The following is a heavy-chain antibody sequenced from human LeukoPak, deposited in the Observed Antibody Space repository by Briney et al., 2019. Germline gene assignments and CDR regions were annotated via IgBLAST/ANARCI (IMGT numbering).Heavy chain of an antibody. Sequence: SETLSLACTVSGVSISSYYWSWIRQPPGKGLEWSGYIYYSGSTNYNPSLKSRVTISVDTSKNQFSLKLSSVTAADTAVYYCARDSGSGYDSSGGAFDIWGQGTMVTVSS. CDR2: IYYSGST. J-gene: IGHJ3*02. D-gene: IGHD3-22*01. CDR3: ARDSGSGYDSSGGAFDI. V-gene: IGHV4-59*01. CDR1: GVSISSYY.